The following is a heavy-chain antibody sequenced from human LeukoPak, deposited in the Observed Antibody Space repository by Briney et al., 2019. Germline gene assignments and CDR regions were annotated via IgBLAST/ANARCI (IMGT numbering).Heavy chain of an antibody. J-gene: IGHJ6*03. D-gene: IGHD2-15*01. V-gene: IGHV1-24*01. CDR1: GYTLTELS. Sequence: ASVKVSCKVSGYTLTELSMHWVRQAPGKGLEWMGGFDPEDGETIYAQKFQGRVTMTEDTSTDTAYMELSSLRAEDTAVYYCARFPLRGKDDHYYYYYYMDVWGKGTTVTVSS. CDR3: ARFPLRGKDDHYYYYYYMDV. CDR2: FDPEDGET.